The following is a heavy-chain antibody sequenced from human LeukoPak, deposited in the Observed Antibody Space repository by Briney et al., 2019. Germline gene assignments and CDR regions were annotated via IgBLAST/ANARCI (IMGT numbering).Heavy chain of an antibody. J-gene: IGHJ4*02. CDR3: ASIAAAKLSPFDY. CDR1: GFTFSDYY. D-gene: IGHD6-13*01. V-gene: IGHV3-11*01. CDR2: ISSSGTTI. Sequence: PGGSLRLSCAASGFTFSDYYMSWIRQAPGKGLEWVSYISSSGTTIYYADSVKGRFTISRDNAKDSLYLQMNSLRAEDTAVYYCASIAAAKLSPFDYWGQGTLVTDSS.